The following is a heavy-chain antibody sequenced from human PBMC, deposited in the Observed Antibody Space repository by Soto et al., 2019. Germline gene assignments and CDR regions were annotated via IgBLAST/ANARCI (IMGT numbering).Heavy chain of an antibody. Sequence: EVQLVESGGGLVQAGGSLRLSCAASRFAFSNLWMSWVRQSPARGLEWVANINQDGTVKVYLDSLKGRFTVSRDNAKNLLYLQMNSLRAEDTALYYCALDYGDWGRGTLVTVSS. CDR3: ALDYGD. V-gene: IGHV3-7*01. D-gene: IGHD3-16*01. J-gene: IGHJ4*02. CDR1: RFAFSNLW. CDR2: INQDGTVK.